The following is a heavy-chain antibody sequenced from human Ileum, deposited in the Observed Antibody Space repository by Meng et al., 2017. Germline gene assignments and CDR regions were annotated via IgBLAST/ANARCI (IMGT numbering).Heavy chain of an antibody. V-gene: IGHV2-5*02. CDR2: IYWDDEY. CDR1: GFSLNTVGVG. D-gene: IGHD1-26*01. J-gene: IGHJ5*02. Sequence: QITLKESGPTLVEPTETRTLTCPFSGFSLNTVGVGVGWIRQPPGKALEWLALIYWDDEYRYSPSLRSRLTITKDTSRNQVVLRMTNVAPVDAGTYYCVHRLVAAKHWFDPWGQGTLVTVSS. CDR3: VHRLVAAKHWFDP.